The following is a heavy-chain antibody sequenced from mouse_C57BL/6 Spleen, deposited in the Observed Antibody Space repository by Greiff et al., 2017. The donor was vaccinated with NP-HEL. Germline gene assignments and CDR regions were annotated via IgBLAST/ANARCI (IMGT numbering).Heavy chain of an antibody. V-gene: IGHV1-78*01. D-gene: IGHD4-1*01. J-gene: IGHJ2*01. CDR3: ARLANWEYYFDY. Sequence: QVQLHHPYPHIFKPGASVKISCKVSGYTFTDHTIHWMKQRPEQGLEWIGYIYPRDGSTKYNEKFKGKATLTADKSSSTAYMQLNSLTSEDSAVYFCARLANWEYYFDYWGQGTTLTVSS. CDR2: IYPRDGST. CDR1: GYTFTDHT.